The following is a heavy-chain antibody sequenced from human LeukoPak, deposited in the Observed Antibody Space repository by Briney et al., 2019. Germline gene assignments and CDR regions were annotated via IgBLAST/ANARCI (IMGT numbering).Heavy chain of an antibody. Sequence: ASVKGSCKASGYTFTNYAMNWVRQAPGQRLEWMGWINTNTGNPTYAQGFTGRIVFSLDTSVSTAYLQISSLKAEDTAVYYCTSEGGGVGDASVLGYGMDVWGQGTTVTVSS. CDR1: GYTFTNYA. CDR2: INTNTGNP. J-gene: IGHJ6*02. CDR3: TSEGGGVGDASVLGYGMDV. D-gene: IGHD2-8*02. V-gene: IGHV7-4-1*02.